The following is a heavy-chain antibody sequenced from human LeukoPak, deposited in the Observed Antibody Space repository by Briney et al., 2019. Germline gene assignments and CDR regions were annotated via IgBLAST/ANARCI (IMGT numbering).Heavy chain of an antibody. CDR1: GYSISTGYF. D-gene: IGHD3-22*01. Sequence: SETLSLTCTVSGYSISTGYFWGWIRQPPGKGLEWIGSLYHSGSTYYNPSLKSRVTLSVDTSKNHFSLKLSSVTAADTAVYFCATSGYYLPFDYWGQGTLVTVSS. CDR2: LYHSGST. CDR3: ATSGYYLPFDY. J-gene: IGHJ4*02. V-gene: IGHV4-38-2*02.